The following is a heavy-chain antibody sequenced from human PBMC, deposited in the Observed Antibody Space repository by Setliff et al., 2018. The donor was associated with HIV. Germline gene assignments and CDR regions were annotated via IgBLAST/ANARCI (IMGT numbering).Heavy chain of an antibody. V-gene: IGHV4-61*09. CDR1: GGSISSGSYY. CDR2: MSASGSA. CDR3: ARRRSGSSYRFFNY. D-gene: IGHD3-16*02. J-gene: IGHJ4*02. Sequence: LSLTCTVSGGSISSGSYYWSWIRQPAGKGLEWIGHMSASGSAKYNPTLQSRVTLSVDPSNNQFSLNLTSVTAADTAVYYCARRRSGSSYRFFNYWGLGSLVTVSS.